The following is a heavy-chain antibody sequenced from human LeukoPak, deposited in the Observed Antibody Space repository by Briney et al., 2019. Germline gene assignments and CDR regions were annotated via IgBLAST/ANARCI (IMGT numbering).Heavy chain of an antibody. D-gene: IGHD6-19*01. CDR3: ARESMSYSSGWYPSYYYYYYGMDV. J-gene: IGHJ6*02. V-gene: IGHV1-8*01. Sequence: ASVKVSCKASGYTFTSYDINWVRQATGQGLEWMGWMNPNSGNTGYAQKFQGRVTMTRNTSISTAYMELGSLRSEDTAVYYCARESMSYSSGWYPSYYYYYYGMDVWGQGTTVTVSS. CDR1: GYTFTSYD. CDR2: MNPNSGNT.